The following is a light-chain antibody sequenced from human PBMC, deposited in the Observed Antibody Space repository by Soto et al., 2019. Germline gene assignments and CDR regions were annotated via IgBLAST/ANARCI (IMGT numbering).Light chain of an antibody. J-gene: IGLJ1*01. Sequence: QSALTQPASVSGSPGQSITIACTGTSTDVGGYNFVSWYQQHPMKAPRLIIYEVTKRPSGVSARFSGSKSANTASLTISGLQAEDEADYYCSSYTSTNTYVFGTGTKVTVL. V-gene: IGLV2-14*01. CDR1: STDVGGYNF. CDR2: EVT. CDR3: SSYTSTNTYV.